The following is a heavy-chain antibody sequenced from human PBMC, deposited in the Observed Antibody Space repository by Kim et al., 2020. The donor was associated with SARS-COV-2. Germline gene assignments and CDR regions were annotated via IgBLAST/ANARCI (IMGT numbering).Heavy chain of an antibody. V-gene: IGHV3-48*04. CDR1: GFTFSSYS. J-gene: IGHJ4*02. D-gene: IGHD5-12*01. CDR3: AQGRGYSGYDF. CDR2: ISSSSSTI. Sequence: GGSLRLSCAASGFTFSSYSMNWVRQAPGKGLEWVSYISSSSSTIYYADSVKGRFTISRDNAKNSLYLQMNSLRAEDTAVYYCAQGRGYSGYDFWGQGTLVTVSS.